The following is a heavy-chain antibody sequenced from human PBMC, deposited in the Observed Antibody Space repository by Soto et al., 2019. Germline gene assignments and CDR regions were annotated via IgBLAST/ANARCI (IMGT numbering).Heavy chain of an antibody. CDR1: GGTFSSHT. J-gene: IGHJ5*02. V-gene: IGHV1-69*08. D-gene: IGHD6-13*01. CDR3: AREQEYRSRLNWLDP. Sequence: QVQLVQSGAEVKKPGSSVKVSCKASGGTFSSHTISWVRQAPGQDLEWIGRIIPALDIADHAQKLQGRVTITADRSTSTAYMELTSLTSEDTAVYYGAREQEYRSRLNWLDPWGQGTLVIVSS. CDR2: IIPALDIA.